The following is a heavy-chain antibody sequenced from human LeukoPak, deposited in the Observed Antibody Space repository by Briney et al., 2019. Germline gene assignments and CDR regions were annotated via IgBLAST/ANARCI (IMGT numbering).Heavy chain of an antibody. Sequence: SETLSLTCTVSGGSISSSYWSWIRQPPGKGLEWIGYIYYTGSTNYNPSLKSRVTISVDTSKNQFSLKLSSVTAADTAVYYCARRYSSGWLFDYWGQGTLVTVSS. CDR3: ARRYSSGWLFDY. CDR1: GGSISSSY. D-gene: IGHD5-18*01. J-gene: IGHJ4*02. V-gene: IGHV4-59*08. CDR2: IYYTGST.